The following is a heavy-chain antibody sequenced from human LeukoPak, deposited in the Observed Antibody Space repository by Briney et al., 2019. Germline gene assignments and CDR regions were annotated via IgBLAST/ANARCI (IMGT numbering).Heavy chain of an antibody. V-gene: IGHV3-30*18. CDR2: ITFDGSKK. D-gene: IGHD6-19*01. Sequence: GGSLRLSCAASGFTFNNYGMHWVRQGPGKGLEWVAVITFDGSKKYYADSVKGRITISRDNSNHTLYLQMNSLRAEDTAVYYCAKDPSPVAVDHYSGMDVWGQGTTVIVSS. J-gene: IGHJ6*02. CDR1: GFTFNNYG. CDR3: AKDPSPVAVDHYSGMDV.